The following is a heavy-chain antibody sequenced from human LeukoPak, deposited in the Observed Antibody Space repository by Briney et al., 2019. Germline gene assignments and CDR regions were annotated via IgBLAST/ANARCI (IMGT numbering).Heavy chain of an antibody. J-gene: IGHJ4*02. Sequence: GGSLRLSCAASGFTFSSYAMHWVRQAPGKGLEWVAVISYDGSNKYYADSVKGRFTISRDNSKNTLYLQMNSLRAEDTAVYYCATLAGYFDYWGQGTLVTVSS. V-gene: IGHV3-30-3*01. CDR3: ATLAGYFDY. CDR2: ISYDGSNK. CDR1: GFTFSSYA. D-gene: IGHD6-19*01.